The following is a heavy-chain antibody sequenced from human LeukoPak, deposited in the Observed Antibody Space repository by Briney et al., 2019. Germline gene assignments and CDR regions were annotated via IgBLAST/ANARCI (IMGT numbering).Heavy chain of an antibody. D-gene: IGHD2-21*02. V-gene: IGHV3-30*18. CDR2: ISYDGSNK. Sequence: PGGSLRLSCAASGFTFSSYGMHWVRQAPGKGLEWVAVISYDGSNKYYADSVKGRFTISRDNSKNTLYLQMNSLRAEDTAVYYCAKARNLHIVVVTVLVDIWGQGTMVTVSS. CDR3: AKARNLHIVVVTVLVDI. J-gene: IGHJ3*02. CDR1: GFTFSSYG.